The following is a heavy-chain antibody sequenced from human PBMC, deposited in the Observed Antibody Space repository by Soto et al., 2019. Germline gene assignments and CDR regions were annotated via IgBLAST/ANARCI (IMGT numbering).Heavy chain of an antibody. CDR1: GGTFSSYA. J-gene: IGHJ5*02. V-gene: IGHV1-69*01. CDR3: ARYIKNNEYYYDSSGYSALYWFDP. D-gene: IGHD3-22*01. Sequence: QVQLVQSGAEVKKPGSSVKVSCKASGGTFSSYAISWVRQAPGQGLEWMGGIIPIFGTANYAQKFQGRVTITADESTSTAYMELSSLRSEDTAVYYCARYIKNNEYYYDSSGYSALYWFDPWGQGTLVTVSS. CDR2: IIPIFGTA.